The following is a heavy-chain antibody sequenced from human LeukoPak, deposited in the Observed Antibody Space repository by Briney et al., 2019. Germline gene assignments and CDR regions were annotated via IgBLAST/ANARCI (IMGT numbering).Heavy chain of an antibody. V-gene: IGHV3-30-3*01. D-gene: IGHD6-19*01. CDR2: ISYDGSNK. CDR3: ARDREQWLVTAFDI. Sequence: GGSLRLSCAASGFTFSNYALHWVRQAPGKGLEWVAVISYDGSNKYYADSVKGRFTISRDNSKNTLYLQMNSLRSEDTAVYYCARDREQWLVTAFDIWGQGTMVTVSS. J-gene: IGHJ3*02. CDR1: GFTFSNYA.